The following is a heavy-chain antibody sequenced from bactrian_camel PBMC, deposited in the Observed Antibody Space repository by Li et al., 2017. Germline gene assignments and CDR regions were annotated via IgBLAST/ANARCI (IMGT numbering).Heavy chain of an antibody. Sequence: HVQLVESGGGSVQAGGSLRLSCRYNHRGNCMGWFRQAPGKKREGVANIDSDGGPDYAASVKGRFTISEDKAKNTVYLQMNSLKPEDTAMYYCTRDRGLAVPAGSSDYWAQGTQVTVS. CDR3: TRDRGLAVPAGSSDY. V-gene: IGHV3S53*01. J-gene: IGHJ4*01. CDR1: YNHRGNC. D-gene: IGHD2*01. CDR2: IDSDGGP.